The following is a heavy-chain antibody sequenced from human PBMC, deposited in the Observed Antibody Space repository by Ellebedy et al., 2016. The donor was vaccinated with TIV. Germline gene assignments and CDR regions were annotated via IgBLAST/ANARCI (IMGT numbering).Heavy chain of an antibody. CDR2: IYYSGST. V-gene: IGHV4-59*12. CDR3: ARDDILTGRYFDL. Sequence: SETLSLTCTVSGGSISSYYWSWIRQPPGKGLEWIGYIYYSGSTNYNPSLKSRVTISIDTSKNQFSLKLSSVTAADTAVYYCARDDILTGRYFDLWGRGTPVTVSS. D-gene: IGHD3-9*01. CDR1: GGSISSYY. J-gene: IGHJ2*01.